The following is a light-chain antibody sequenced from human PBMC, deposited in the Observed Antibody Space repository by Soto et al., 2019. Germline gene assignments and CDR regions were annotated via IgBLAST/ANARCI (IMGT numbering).Light chain of an antibody. CDR2: DVS. CDR1: SSDVGGYNY. CDR3: SSYASSSTLDV. V-gene: IGLV2-14*01. J-gene: IGLJ2*01. Sequence: QSALTQPASVSGSPGQSITISCTGTSSDVGGYNYVSWYQQHPGKAPKLMIYDVSNRPSGVCNRFSVSKSGNTATLTISGLQAEDEADYYCSSYASSSTLDVFGGGTKLTVL.